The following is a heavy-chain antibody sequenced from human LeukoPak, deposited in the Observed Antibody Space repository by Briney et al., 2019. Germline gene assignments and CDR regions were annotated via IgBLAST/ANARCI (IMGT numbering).Heavy chain of an antibody. CDR2: IIPIFGTA. CDR1: GGTFSSYA. Sequence: ASVKVSCKASGGTFSSYAISWVRQAPGQGLEWMGGIIPIFGTANYAQKFQGRVTITADESTSTAYMELSSLRSEDTAVYYCARDRVALYYDFWSGPSWAFDIWGQGTMVTVSS. V-gene: IGHV1-69*13. CDR3: ARDRVALYYDFWSGPSWAFDI. J-gene: IGHJ3*02. D-gene: IGHD3-3*01.